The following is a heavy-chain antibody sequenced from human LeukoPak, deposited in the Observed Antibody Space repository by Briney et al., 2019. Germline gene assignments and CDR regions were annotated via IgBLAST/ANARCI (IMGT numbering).Heavy chain of an antibody. V-gene: IGHV1-69*05. D-gene: IGHD6-6*01. CDR2: IIPIFGTA. CDR3: VAESIAARPV. Sequence: ASVKVSCKASGGTFSSYAISWVRQDPGQGLEWMGGIIPIFGTANYAQKFQGRVTITTDESTSTAYMELSSLRSEDTAVYYCVAESIAARPVWGKGTTVTVSS. J-gene: IGHJ6*04. CDR1: GGTFSSYA.